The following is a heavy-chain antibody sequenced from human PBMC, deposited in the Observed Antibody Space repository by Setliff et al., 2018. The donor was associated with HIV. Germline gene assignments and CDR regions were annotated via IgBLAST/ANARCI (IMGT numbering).Heavy chain of an antibody. J-gene: IGHJ4*02. CDR1: GFTFSSYS. CDR2: ISANSTYI. V-gene: IGHV3-21*01. D-gene: IGHD6-13*01. CDR3: ARGGTAAVNPNFDY. Sequence: GGSLRLSCAASGFTFSSYSMNWVRQAPGKGLEWVSSISANSTYIYYADSLKGRFTISRDNAKNSLSLQMNSLRAEDTAVYFCARGGTAAVNPNFDYWGQGMLXTVSS.